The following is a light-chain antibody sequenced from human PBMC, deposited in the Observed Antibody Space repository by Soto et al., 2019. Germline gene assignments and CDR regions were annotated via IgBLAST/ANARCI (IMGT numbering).Light chain of an antibody. J-gene: IGKJ4*01. CDR3: QHRFNWPLT. CDR1: QDIRFY. V-gene: IGKV3-11*01. Sequence: EIALTQSPATLSFSPGESASLSCRASQDIRFYIAWFQQKPGQAPRLLIYDASRRATGIPARFSGSGSGTDFTLTISSLEPEDFGIYYCQHRFNWPLTFGGGTKVKIK. CDR2: DAS.